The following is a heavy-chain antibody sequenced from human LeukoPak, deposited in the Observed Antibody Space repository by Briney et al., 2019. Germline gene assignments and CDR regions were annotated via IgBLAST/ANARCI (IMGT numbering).Heavy chain of an antibody. CDR3: ARSLSSRFSGPRRPYYFDS. Sequence: GGSLRLSCAASGFTVISNYMSWVRQAPGKGLQWVSGISSSGGSTYYVDSVKGRFTISTDNSKNTLYLQMNSLRAEDTAVYYCARSLSSRFSGPRRPYYFDSWAREPWSPSPQ. D-gene: IGHD3-16*02. V-gene: IGHV3-23*01. CDR2: ISSSGGST. J-gene: IGHJ4*02. CDR1: GFTVISNY.